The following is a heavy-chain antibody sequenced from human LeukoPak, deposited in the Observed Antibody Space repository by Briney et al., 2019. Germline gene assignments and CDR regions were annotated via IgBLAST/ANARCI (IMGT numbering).Heavy chain of an antibody. CDR3: ASRKLGNDY. J-gene: IGHJ4*01. CDR1: GGSISSYY. D-gene: IGHD7-27*01. V-gene: IGHV4-59*01. Sequence: SETLSLTCTVSGGSISSYYWSWIRQPPGKGLEWIGYIYYTGSSSYNPSLRSRVTISADTSKNQFSLKLGSVTAADTAVYYCASRKLGNDYWGQGTLVTVSS. CDR2: IYYTGSS.